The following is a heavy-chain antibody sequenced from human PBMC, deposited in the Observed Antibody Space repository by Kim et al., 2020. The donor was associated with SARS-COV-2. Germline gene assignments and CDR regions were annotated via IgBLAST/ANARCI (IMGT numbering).Heavy chain of an antibody. J-gene: IGHJ3*02. CDR3: TTERYYDFWSGYPTRDAFDI. CDR2: IKSKTDGGTT. V-gene: IGHV3-15*01. CDR1: GFTFSNAW. Sequence: GGSLRLSCAASGFTFSNAWMSWVRQAPGKGLEWVGRIKSKTDGGTTDYAAPVKGRFTISRDDSKNTLYLQMNSLKTEDTAVYYCTTERYYDFWSGYPTRDAFDIWGQGTMVTVSS. D-gene: IGHD3-3*01.